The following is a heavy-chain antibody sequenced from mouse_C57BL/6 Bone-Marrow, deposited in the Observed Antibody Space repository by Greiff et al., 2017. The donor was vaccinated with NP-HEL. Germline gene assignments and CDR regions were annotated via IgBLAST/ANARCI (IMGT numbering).Heavy chain of an antibody. CDR3: ATPTYDYDLDY. Sequence: QVQLQQPGAELVRPGSSVKLSCKASGYTFTSYWMDWVKQRPGQGLEWIGNIYPSDSETHYNQKFKDKATLTVDKSSSSAYMQLSSLTSEDSAVYYCATPTYDYDLDYWGQGTTLTVSS. CDR1: GYTFTSYW. D-gene: IGHD2-4*01. J-gene: IGHJ2*01. CDR2: IYPSDSET. V-gene: IGHV1-61*01.